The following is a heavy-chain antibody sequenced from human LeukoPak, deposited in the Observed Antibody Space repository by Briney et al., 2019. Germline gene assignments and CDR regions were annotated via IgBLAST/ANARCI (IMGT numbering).Heavy chain of an antibody. CDR1: GFTFSSYG. CDR2: IRYDASNK. Sequence: GSSLRLSCAASGFTFSSYGMHWVRHAPAKGLGWVAVIRYDASNKYYADSVKGRFTISRDNSKNTLYLQINSLRAEDTAVFYCARLIGWSRFDPWGQGALVTVSS. D-gene: IGHD6-19*01. V-gene: IGHV3-33*01. CDR3: ARLIGWSRFDP. J-gene: IGHJ5*02.